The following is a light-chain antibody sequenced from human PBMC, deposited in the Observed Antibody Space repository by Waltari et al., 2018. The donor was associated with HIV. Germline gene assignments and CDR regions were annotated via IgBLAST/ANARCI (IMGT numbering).Light chain of an antibody. CDR1: SSDVCGDNY. CDR3: SSYTSSSTLYV. Sequence: QSALTQPASVSGSPGQSITISCTGPSSDVCGDNYVSWYQQHPGKAPKLMISEVNNRPSGVSNRFSGSKSGNTASLTISGLQAEDEADYYCSSYTSSSTLYVFGTGTKVTVL. V-gene: IGLV2-14*01. J-gene: IGLJ1*01. CDR2: EVN.